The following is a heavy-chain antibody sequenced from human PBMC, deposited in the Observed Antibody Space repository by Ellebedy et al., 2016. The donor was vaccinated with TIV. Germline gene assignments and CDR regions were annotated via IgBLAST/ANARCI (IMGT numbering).Heavy chain of an antibody. CDR3: ARGLRGVVTVYFDY. J-gene: IGHJ4*02. CDR2: ITPMYGTT. CDR1: GGTFNNFP. Sequence: SVKVSCXTSGGTFNNFPINWVRQAPGQGLEWMGGITPMYGTTDYAQRFQGRVTITADESTSTVYMELRSLRSEDTAIYYCARGLRGVVTVYFDYWGQGTLVTVSS. V-gene: IGHV1-69*13. D-gene: IGHD2-21*02.